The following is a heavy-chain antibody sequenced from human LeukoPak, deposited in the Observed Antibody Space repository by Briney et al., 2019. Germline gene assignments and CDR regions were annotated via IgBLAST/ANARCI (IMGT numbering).Heavy chain of an antibody. CDR1: GYTFTGYH. Sequence: ASVKVSCKASGYTFTGYHMHWVRQAPGQGLQWMGWINPNSGDTHYAQKFQGRVTMTRDTSISTAYMELSRLRSDDTAVYYCAGDSGSYQGFDYWGQGTLVTVSS. J-gene: IGHJ4*02. CDR2: INPNSGDT. CDR3: AGDSGSYQGFDY. D-gene: IGHD1-26*01. V-gene: IGHV1-2*02.